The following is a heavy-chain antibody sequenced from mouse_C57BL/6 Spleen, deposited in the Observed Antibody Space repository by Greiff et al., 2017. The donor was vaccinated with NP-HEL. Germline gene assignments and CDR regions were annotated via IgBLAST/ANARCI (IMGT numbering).Heavy chain of an antibody. Sequence: VQLQQSGAELVRPGTSVKVSCKASGYAFTNYLIEWVKQRPGQGLEWIGVINPGSGGTNYNEKFKGKATLTADKSSSTAYMQLSSLTSEDSAVYFCARNPSYSNYYFDYWGQGTTLTVSS. CDR3: ARNPSYSNYYFDY. CDR1: GYAFTNYL. D-gene: IGHD2-5*01. CDR2: INPGSGGT. J-gene: IGHJ2*01. V-gene: IGHV1-54*01.